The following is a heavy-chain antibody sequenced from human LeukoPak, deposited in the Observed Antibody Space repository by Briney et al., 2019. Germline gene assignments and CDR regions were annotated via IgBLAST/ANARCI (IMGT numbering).Heavy chain of an antibody. D-gene: IGHD5-18*01. CDR3: ARHLSGVTGYTYGRGIDY. J-gene: IGHJ4*02. V-gene: IGHV3-11*04. CDR1: GFTFSDYY. Sequence: PGGSLRLSCAASGFTFSDYYMSWIRQAPGKGLEWISYISSSGTTIHYADSVKGRFTISRDNAKTSLYLQMNSLRAEDTAVYYCARHLSGVTGYTYGRGIDYWGQGTLVTVSS. CDR2: ISSSGTTI.